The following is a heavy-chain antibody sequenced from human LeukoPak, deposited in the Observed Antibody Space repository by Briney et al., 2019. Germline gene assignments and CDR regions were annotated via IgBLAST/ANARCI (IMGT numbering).Heavy chain of an antibody. J-gene: IGHJ4*02. CDR1: GGSFSGYY. D-gene: IGHD5-18*01. CDR3: AREIHRGYFDY. V-gene: IGHV4-34*01. CDR2: INHSGST. Sequence: SETLSLTCAVYGGSFSGYYWSWIRQPPGKGLEWIGEINHSGSTNYNPSLKSRVTISVDTSKNQFSLKLSSVTAADTAVYYCAREIHRGYFDYWGQGPLVPVSS.